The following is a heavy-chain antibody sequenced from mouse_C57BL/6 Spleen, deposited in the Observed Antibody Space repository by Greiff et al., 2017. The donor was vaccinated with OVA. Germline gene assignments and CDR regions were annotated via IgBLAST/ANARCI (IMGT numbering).Heavy chain of an antibody. J-gene: IGHJ2*01. CDR3: ARAGDYYGSSFDY. CDR1: GYTFTDYY. V-gene: IGHV1-26*01. CDR2: INPNNGGT. Sequence: VQLQQSGPELVKPGASVKISCKASGYTFTDYYMNWVKQSHGKSLEWIGDINPNNGGTSYNQKFKGTATLTVDKYSSTAYMELRSLTSEDSAVYYCARAGDYYGSSFDYWGQGTTLTVSS. D-gene: IGHD1-1*01.